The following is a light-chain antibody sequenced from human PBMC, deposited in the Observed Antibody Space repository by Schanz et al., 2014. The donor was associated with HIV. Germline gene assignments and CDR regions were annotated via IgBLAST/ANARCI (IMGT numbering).Light chain of an antibody. CDR2: DAS. CDR1: QGISSW. CDR3: QQYDDLPSWT. J-gene: IGKJ1*01. V-gene: IGKV1-33*01. Sequence: RMTQSPSSFSASTGDRVTITCRASQGISSWLAWYQQKPGKAPKLLIYDASNLESGVPSRFSGSGSGTDFPLIISSLQPEDIGIYYCQQYDDLPSWTFGQGTKVEIK.